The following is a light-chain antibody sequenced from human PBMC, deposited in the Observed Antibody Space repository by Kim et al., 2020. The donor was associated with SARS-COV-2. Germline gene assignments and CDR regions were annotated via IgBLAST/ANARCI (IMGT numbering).Light chain of an antibody. CDR3: LQHSTYPIT. CDR2: GAS. CDR1: QDIRND. Sequence: DIQMTQSPSSLSASVGDRVTITCRASQDIRNDLGWYQQNPGRAPKRLIYGASSLQSGVPSRFSSSGSGTEFTLTISSVQPEDFAIYFCLQHSTYPITFGQGTRLEIK. V-gene: IGKV1-17*01. J-gene: IGKJ5*01.